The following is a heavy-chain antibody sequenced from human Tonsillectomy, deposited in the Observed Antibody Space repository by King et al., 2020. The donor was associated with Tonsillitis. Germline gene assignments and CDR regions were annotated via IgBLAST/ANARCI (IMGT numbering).Heavy chain of an antibody. J-gene: IGHJ5*02. Sequence: QLVESGPEVKKPGTSVKVSCKASGFIFTSSVMQWVRQARGQRLEWIGWIVVGSGNTNYAQRFQERVTITRDMSTSTAYMELSSLRSEDTAVYYCAARNYYDSSGYYNWFDRWGQGTLVTVSS. V-gene: IGHV1-58*02. CDR2: IVVGSGNT. CDR3: AARNYYDSSGYYNWFDR. D-gene: IGHD3-22*01. CDR1: GFIFTSSV.